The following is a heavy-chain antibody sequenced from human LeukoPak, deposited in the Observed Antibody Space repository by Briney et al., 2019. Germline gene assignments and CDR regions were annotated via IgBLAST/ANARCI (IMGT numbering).Heavy chain of an antibody. CDR1: GFTFSSYG. Sequence: GGSLRLSCAASGFTFSSYGMHWVRQAPGKGLEWVAFIRYDGSNKYYADSVKGRFTISRDNSKNTLYLQMNSLRAEDTAVYYCAKAWDIVVVVADYWGQGTLVTVSS. J-gene: IGHJ4*02. D-gene: IGHD2-15*01. CDR2: IRYDGSNK. CDR3: AKAWDIVVVVADY. V-gene: IGHV3-30*02.